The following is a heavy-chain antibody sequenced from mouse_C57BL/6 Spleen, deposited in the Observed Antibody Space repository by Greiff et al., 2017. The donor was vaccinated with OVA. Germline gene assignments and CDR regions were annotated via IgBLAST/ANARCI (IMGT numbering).Heavy chain of an antibody. J-gene: IGHJ2*01. CDR2: IYPRSGNT. CDR1: GYTFTSYG. V-gene: IGHV1-81*01. Sequence: QVQLKQSGAELARPGASVKLSCKASGYTFTSYGISWVKQRTGQGLEWIGEIYPRSGNTYYNEKFKGKATLTADKSSSTAYMELRSLTSEDSAVYFCARSDDGYYPLDYWGQGTTLTVSS. CDR3: ARSDDGYYPLDY. D-gene: IGHD2-3*01.